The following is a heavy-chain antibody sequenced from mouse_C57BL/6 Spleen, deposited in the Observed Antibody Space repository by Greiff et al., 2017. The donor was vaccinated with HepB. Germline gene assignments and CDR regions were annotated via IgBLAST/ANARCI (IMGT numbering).Heavy chain of an antibody. Sequence: QVTLKVSGAELVKPGASVKLSCKASGYTFTSYWMHWVKQRPGQGLEWIGMIHPNSGSTNYNEKFKSKATLTVDKSSSTAYMQLSSLTSEDSAVYYCAYSNLFAYWGQGTLVTVSA. J-gene: IGHJ3*01. D-gene: IGHD2-5*01. CDR3: AYSNLFAY. CDR1: GYTFTSYW. V-gene: IGHV1-64*01. CDR2: IHPNSGST.